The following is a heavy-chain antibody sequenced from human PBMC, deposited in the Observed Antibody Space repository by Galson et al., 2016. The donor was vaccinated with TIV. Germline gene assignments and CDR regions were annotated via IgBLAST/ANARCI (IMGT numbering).Heavy chain of an antibody. D-gene: IGHD3-3*01. J-gene: IGHJ4*02. CDR2: TYYRSKWYN. CDR1: GDSVSSDSAA. V-gene: IGHV6-1*01. Sequence: CAISGDSVSSDSAAWSWIRQSPSRGLEWLGRTYYRSKWYNDYAVAVKSRITITPDTSKNQFSLQLTSVTPEDTAVYYCARATPSVFGVVMTLDYWGQGTLVTVSS. CDR3: ARATPSVFGVVMTLDY.